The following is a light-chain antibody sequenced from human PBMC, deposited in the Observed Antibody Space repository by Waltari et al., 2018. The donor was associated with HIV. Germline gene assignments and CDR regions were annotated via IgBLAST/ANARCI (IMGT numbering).Light chain of an antibody. CDR1: SSNIGNDY. Sequence: QSVLTQPPSVSAATGPKVHISCSVSSSNIGNDYVSCYQHTPGAAPKLLIYDNDKRPSGIPDRFSGSKSGTSATLGITGLQTGDEADYYCGTWDTSLSGGVFGGGTKLTVL. CDR2: DND. J-gene: IGLJ3*02. CDR3: GTWDTSLSGGV. V-gene: IGLV1-51*01.